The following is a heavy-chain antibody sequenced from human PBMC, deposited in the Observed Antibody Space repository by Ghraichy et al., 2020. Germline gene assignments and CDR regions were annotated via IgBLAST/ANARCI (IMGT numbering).Heavy chain of an antibody. CDR3: ARIRVGATKDYYYYMDV. Sequence: SGPTLVKPTQTLTLTCTFSGFSLSTSGMCVSWIRQPPGKALEWLARIDWDDDKYYSTSLKTRLTISKDTSKNQVVLTMTNMDPVDTATYYCARIRVGATKDYYYYMDVWGKGTTVTVSS. V-gene: IGHV2-70*11. CDR1: GFSLSTSGMC. D-gene: IGHD1-26*01. CDR2: IDWDDDK. J-gene: IGHJ6*03.